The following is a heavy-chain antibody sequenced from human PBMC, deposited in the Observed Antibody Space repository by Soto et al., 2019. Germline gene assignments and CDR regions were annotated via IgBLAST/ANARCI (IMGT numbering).Heavy chain of an antibody. CDR1: GGSISSYY. V-gene: IGHV4-4*07. CDR2: IYTSGST. CDR3: GREVANCTNGVCYVPYRTHSYYYGMDV. J-gene: IGHJ6*02. Sequence: SETLSLTGTVSGGSISSYYWSWIRQPAGKGLEWIGRIYTSGSTNYNPSLKSRVTMSVDTSKNQFSLKRSSVNAADTAVYSCGREVANCTNGVCYVPYRTHSYYYGMDVWGQGTTVTVSS. D-gene: IGHD2-8*01.